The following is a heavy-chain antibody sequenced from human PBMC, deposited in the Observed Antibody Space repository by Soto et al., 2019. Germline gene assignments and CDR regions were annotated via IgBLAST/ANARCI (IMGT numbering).Heavy chain of an antibody. CDR3: ARGGAVGLLDV. D-gene: IGHD3-16*01. J-gene: IGHJ6*02. V-gene: IGHV1-3*01. CDR1: GYTFTSYG. Sequence: GASVKVSCKASGYTFTSYGISWVRQAPGQGLEWMGWINAGNGNTKYSQKFQGRVTITRDTSASAAYMELSSLRSEDTAVYYCARGGAVGLLDVWGQGTTVTVSS. CDR2: INAGNGNT.